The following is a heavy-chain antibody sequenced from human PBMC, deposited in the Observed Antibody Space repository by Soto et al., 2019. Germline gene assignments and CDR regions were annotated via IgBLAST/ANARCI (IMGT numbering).Heavy chain of an antibody. J-gene: IGHJ4*02. Sequence: GSGPTLVNPTETLTLTCTASGFSLSNDRMGVSWIRQPPGKALEWLAHIFSNDEKSYSTSLKSRLTISKDTSKSQVVLTMTNMDPVDTATYFCARIRQEIEIDYWGQGSLVTVSS. V-gene: IGHV2-26*01. CDR1: GFSLSNDRMG. CDR3: ARIRQEIEIDY. CDR2: IFSNDEK.